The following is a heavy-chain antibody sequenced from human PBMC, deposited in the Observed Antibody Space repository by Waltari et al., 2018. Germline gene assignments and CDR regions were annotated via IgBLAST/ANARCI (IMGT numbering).Heavy chain of an antibody. V-gene: IGHV4-61*02. J-gene: IGHJ4*02. CDR2: IYTSGST. CDR3: ARSTVGATEDY. CDR1: GGSISSGSYY. D-gene: IGHD1-26*01. Sequence: VQLQESGPGLVKPSQTLSLTCTVSGGSISSGSYYWSWIRQPAGKGLEWIGRIYTSGSTNYNPSLKSRVTISVDTSKNQFSLKLSSVTAADTAVYYCARSTVGATEDYWGQGTLVTVSS.